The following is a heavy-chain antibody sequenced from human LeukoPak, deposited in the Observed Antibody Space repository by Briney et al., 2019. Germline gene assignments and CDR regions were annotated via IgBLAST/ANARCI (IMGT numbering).Heavy chain of an antibody. CDR2: ISYSGIT. CDR1: GGSINSYY. V-gene: IGHV4-59*08. Sequence: SETLSLTCTVSGGSINSYYWSWIRQPPGKGLEWIGYISYSGITNYNPSLKSRVTISVDTSKNQFSLRLSSATAAETAVYYCAKVVIKAIALYAFDIWGQGTMVTVSS. CDR3: AKVVIKAIALYAFDI. D-gene: IGHD3-22*01. J-gene: IGHJ3*02.